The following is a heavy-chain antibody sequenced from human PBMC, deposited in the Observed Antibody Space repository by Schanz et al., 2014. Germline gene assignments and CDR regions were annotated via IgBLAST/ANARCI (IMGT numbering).Heavy chain of an antibody. D-gene: IGHD3-16*01. J-gene: IGHJ2*01. V-gene: IGHV1-18*01. CDR2: ISTSNGNT. CDR1: GYTFTSYG. Sequence: QVQLVQSGAEVKKPGASVKVSCKASGYTFTSYGISWVRQAPGQGLEWMGWISTSNGNTNYIQKRQGRVTMTTDTSTSTAYMELRSLRSDDTAHYYCVRVPSRDVSFDLWGRGTLVTVSS. CDR3: VRVPSRDVSFDL.